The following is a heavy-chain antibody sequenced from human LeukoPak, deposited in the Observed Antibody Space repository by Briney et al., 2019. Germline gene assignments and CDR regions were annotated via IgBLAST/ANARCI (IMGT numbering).Heavy chain of an antibody. V-gene: IGHV1-18*01. J-gene: IGHJ6*03. CDR3: ATSGYSYGLYYYYYYMDV. Sequence: ASVKVSCKASGYTFTSYGISWVRQAPGQGLEWMGWISAYNGNTNYAQKLQGRVTMTTDTSTSTAYMDLRSLRSDDTAVYYCATSGYSYGLYYYYYYMDVWGKGTTVTVSS. CDR2: ISAYNGNT. D-gene: IGHD5-18*01. CDR1: GYTFTSYG.